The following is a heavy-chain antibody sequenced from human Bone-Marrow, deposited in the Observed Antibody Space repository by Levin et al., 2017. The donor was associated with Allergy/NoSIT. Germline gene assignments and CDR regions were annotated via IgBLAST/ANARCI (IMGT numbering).Heavy chain of an antibody. CDR3: ARADCRSTACYPL. V-gene: IGHV1-2*02. J-gene: IGHJ4*02. CDR2: INPASGAV. Sequence: ASVKVSCKASGYIFTGYYIHWVRQATGQGLEWMGWINPASGAVNYAQKFLGRVTMTRDTSISTAYMELRRVTSDDTAVYYCARADCRSTACYPLWGPGTLVTVSS. CDR1: GYIFTGYY. D-gene: IGHD2-2*01.